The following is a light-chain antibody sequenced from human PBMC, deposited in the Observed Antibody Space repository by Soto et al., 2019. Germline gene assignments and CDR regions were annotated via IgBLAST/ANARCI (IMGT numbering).Light chain of an antibody. CDR3: HQYNKWPEGT. CDR2: DAS. CDR1: QSVSSN. J-gene: IGKJ1*01. V-gene: IGKV3-15*01. Sequence: EIVMTQSPGTLSVSPGERATLSCRASQSVSSNLAWYQQKPGQAPRLLIYDASTRATGIPARFSGSGSGTEFTLTISSLQSEDFAVYYCHQYNKWPEGTFGQGTKVEIK.